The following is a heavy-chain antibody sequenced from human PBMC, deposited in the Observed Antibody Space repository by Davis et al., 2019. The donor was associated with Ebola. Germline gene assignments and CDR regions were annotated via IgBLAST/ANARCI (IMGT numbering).Heavy chain of an antibody. CDR1: GFTFRRFG. Sequence: PGGSLRLSCPAPGFTFRRFGMHWVRQAPGKGLEWVALIHHDGNKKYYGDSVRGRFTIYRDNSKNTLYLQMTSLRVEDTAVYYSAHFGIDGTPTDYWGQGTQVTVSS. V-gene: IGHV3-30*02. CDR2: IHHDGNKK. J-gene: IGHJ4*01. D-gene: IGHD1-7*01. CDR3: AHFGIDGTPTDY.